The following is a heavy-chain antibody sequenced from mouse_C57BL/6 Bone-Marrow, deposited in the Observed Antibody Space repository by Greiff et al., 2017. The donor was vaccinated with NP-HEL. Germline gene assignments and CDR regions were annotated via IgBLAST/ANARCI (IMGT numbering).Heavy chain of an antibody. V-gene: IGHV1-59*01. CDR3: ANISPSAY. CDR2: IDPSDSYT. J-gene: IGHJ3*01. Sequence: QVQLQQPGAELVRPGPSVKLSCKASGYTFTSYWMHWVKQRPGQGLEWIGVIDPSDSYTNYNQKFKGKATLTVDTSSSTAYMQLSSLTSEDSAVYYCANISPSAYWGQGTLVTVSA. CDR1: GYTFTSYW.